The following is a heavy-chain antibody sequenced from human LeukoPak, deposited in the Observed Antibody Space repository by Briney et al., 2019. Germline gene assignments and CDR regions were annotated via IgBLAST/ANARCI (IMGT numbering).Heavy chain of an antibody. CDR2: INHSGST. J-gene: IGHJ5*02. CDR3: ARGAEAGEEDWFDP. V-gene: IGHV4-34*01. D-gene: IGHD3-10*01. CDR1: GGSFSGYY. Sequence: SETLSLTCAVYGGSFSGYYWSWIRQPPGKGLEWIGEINHSGSTNYNPSLKSRVTISVDTSKNQFSLKLSSVTAADTAVYYCARGAEAGEEDWFDPWGQGTLVTVSS.